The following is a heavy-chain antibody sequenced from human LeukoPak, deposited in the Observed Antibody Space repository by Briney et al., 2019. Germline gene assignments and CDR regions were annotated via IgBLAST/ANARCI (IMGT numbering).Heavy chain of an antibody. CDR3: AKDGEDYGDYHFDY. CDR1: GFTFSSYA. Sequence: PGGSLRLSCAASGFTFSSYAMHWVRQAPGKGLEWVAVISYDGSNKYYADSVKGRFTISRDNSKNTLYLQMNSLRAEDTAVYYCAKDGEDYGDYHFDYWGQGTLVTVSS. V-gene: IGHV3-30-3*01. J-gene: IGHJ4*02. D-gene: IGHD4-17*01. CDR2: ISYDGSNK.